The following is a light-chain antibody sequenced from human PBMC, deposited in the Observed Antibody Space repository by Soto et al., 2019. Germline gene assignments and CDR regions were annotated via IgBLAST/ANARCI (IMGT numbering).Light chain of an antibody. V-gene: IGLV1-44*01. CDR1: SSNIGTSS. CDR2: TTN. J-gene: IGLJ1*01. CDR3: AAWDDSLNGHV. Sequence: VLTQPHSASETPGQRFTISCSGSSSNIGTSSVHWFQQLPGTAPKLLISTTNQRPSGVPERFSGSKSGTSASLAISGLQSEDEADYYWAAWDDSLNGHVFGTGTRSPS.